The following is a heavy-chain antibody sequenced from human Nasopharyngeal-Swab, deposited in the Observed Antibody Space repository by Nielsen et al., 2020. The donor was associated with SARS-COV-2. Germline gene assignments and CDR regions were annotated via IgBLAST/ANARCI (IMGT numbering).Heavy chain of an antibody. J-gene: IGHJ6*02. CDR2: IIPIFGTA. D-gene: IGHD6-13*01. V-gene: IGHV1-69*13. CDR3: ARIGSDSSSWSKNFYYYYGMDV. CDR1: GGTFSSYA. Sequence: SVQVSCKASGGTFSSYAISWVRQAPGQGLEWMGGIIPIFGTANYAQKFQRRVTITADESTSTAYMELSSLRSEDTAVYYCARIGSDSSSWSKNFYYYYGMDVWGQGTTVTVSS.